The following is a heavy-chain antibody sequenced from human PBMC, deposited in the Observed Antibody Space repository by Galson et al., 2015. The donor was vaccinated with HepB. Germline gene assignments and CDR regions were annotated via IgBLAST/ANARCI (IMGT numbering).Heavy chain of an antibody. V-gene: IGHV1-18*01. D-gene: IGHD2-8*01. CDR2: ISAYNGNT. CDR1: GYTFTSYG. CDR3: ARGRGCMLCGGVEYNWFDP. J-gene: IGHJ5*02. Sequence: SVKVSCKASGYTFTSYGISWVRQAPGQGLEWMGWISAYNGNTNYAQKLQGRVTMTTDTSTSTAYMELRSLRSDDTAVYYCARGRGCMLCGGVEYNWFDPWGQGTLVTVSS.